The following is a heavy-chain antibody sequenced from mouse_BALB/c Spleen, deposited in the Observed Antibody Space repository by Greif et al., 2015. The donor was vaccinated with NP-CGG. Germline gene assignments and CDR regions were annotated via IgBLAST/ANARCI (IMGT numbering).Heavy chain of an antibody. CDR1: GYTFTDYY. CDR2: IYPGSGNT. Sequence: QVQLQQPGPELVKPGASVKISCKASGYTFTDYYVNWVKQKPGQGLEWIGWIYPGSGNTKYNEKFKGKATLTVDTSSSTAYIQLSSLTSEDTAVYICTRRTGQEATHYWGQGPSVTVSS. CDR3: TRRTGQEATHY. J-gene: IGHJ4*01. V-gene: IGHV1-84*02. D-gene: IGHD4-1*01.